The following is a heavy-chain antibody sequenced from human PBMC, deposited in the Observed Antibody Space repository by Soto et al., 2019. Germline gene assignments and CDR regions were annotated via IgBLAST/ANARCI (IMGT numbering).Heavy chain of an antibody. J-gene: IGHJ6*03. V-gene: IGHV3-23*01. Sequence: GGSLRLSCAASGFTFSSYAMSWVRQAPGKGLEWVSAISGSGGSTYYADSVKGRFTISRDNSKNTLYLQMNSLRAEDTAVYYCAKTGYCSGGSCYGLYYYYYMDVWGKGTTVTVSS. CDR2: ISGSGGST. D-gene: IGHD2-15*01. CDR1: GFTFSSYA. CDR3: AKTGYCSGGSCYGLYYYYYMDV.